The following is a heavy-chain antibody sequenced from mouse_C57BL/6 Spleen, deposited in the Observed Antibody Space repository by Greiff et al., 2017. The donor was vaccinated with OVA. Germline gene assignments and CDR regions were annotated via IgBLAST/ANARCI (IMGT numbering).Heavy chain of an antibody. CDR1: GYAFSSSW. J-gene: IGHJ2*01. CDR3: AMKLGED. D-gene: IGHD3-3*01. Sequence: VQLQQSGPELVKPGASVKISCKASGYAFSSSWMNWVKQRPGKGLEWIGRIYPGDGDTNYNGKFKGKATLTADKSSSTAYMQLSSLTSEDSAVYFCAMKLGEDWGQGTTLTVSS. V-gene: IGHV1-82*01. CDR2: IYPGDGDT.